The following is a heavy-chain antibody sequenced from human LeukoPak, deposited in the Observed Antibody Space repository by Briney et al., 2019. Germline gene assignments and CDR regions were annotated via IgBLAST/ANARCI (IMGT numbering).Heavy chain of an antibody. J-gene: IGHJ4*02. D-gene: IGHD3-9*01. CDR2: INHSGST. Sequence: SETLSLTCAVYGGSFSGYYWSWIRQPPGKGLEWIGEINHSGSTNYNPSLKSRVTISVDTSKNQFSLKLSSVTAAGTAVYYCARGSIRYFALSYFDYWGQGTLVTVSS. V-gene: IGHV4-34*01. CDR3: ARGSIRYFALSYFDY. CDR1: GGSFSGYY.